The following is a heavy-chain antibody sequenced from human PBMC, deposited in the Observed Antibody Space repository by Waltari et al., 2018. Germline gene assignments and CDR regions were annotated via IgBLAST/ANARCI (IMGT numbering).Heavy chain of an antibody. V-gene: IGHV1-2*02. D-gene: IGHD3-9*01. Sequence: QVQLVQSGAEVKKPGASVKVSCKASGYTFTGYYMHWVRQAPGQGLEWMGWINPNRGGKNDARKFQGRVTMTRDTSISTAYMELSRLRSDDTAVYYCARGGVLRYFDWLRTDAFDIWGQGTMVTVSS. CDR2: INPNRGGK. J-gene: IGHJ3*02. CDR3: ARGGVLRYFDWLRTDAFDI. CDR1: GYTFTGYY.